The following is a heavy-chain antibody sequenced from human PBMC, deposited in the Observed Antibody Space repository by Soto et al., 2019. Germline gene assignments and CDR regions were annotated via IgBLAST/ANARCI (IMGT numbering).Heavy chain of an antibody. CDR1: GFTVSSNY. D-gene: IGHD3-3*01. Sequence: EVQLVATGGGLIQPGGSLRLSCAASGFTVSSNYMSWVRQAPGKGLGWVPVIYSGGSTYSADSVKGRFTISRDNSKNTRDPEMNSVRAEDTVVYYCASRGNLWGGEDCWGQGTLVTVSS. V-gene: IGHV3-53*02. CDR3: ASRGNLWGGEDC. J-gene: IGHJ4*02. CDR2: IYSGGST.